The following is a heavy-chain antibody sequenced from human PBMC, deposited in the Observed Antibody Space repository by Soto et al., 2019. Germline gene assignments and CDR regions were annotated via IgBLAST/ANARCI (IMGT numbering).Heavy chain of an antibody. CDR1: VFRFRDYW. Sequence: GGSLRLSCAVSVFRFRDYWMSWVRQSPGKGLEWVANIKQDESYKYYVDSVEGRFTMSRHNAKNSLYLQMNSLRAEDTAVYYCARDTYSSGWYEGYDSSGYYEYWGQGTLVTVSS. V-gene: IGHV3-7*01. CDR2: IKQDESYK. CDR3: ARDTYSSGWYEGYDSSGYYEY. J-gene: IGHJ4*02. D-gene: IGHD6-19*01.